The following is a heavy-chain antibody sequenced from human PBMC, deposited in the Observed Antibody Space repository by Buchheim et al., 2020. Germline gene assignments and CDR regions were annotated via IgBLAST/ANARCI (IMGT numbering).Heavy chain of an antibody. CDR2: ISYDGSNK. Sequence: QVQLVESGGGVVQPGRSLRLSCAASGFTFSSYAMHWVRQAPGKGLEWVAVISYDGSNKYYADSVKGRFTISRDNSKNTPYLQMNSLRAEDTAVYYCAREGLGYCSSTSCYEEDDYYYGMDVWGQGTT. CDR3: AREGLGYCSSTSCYEEDDYYYGMDV. D-gene: IGHD2-2*01. V-gene: IGHV3-30*04. J-gene: IGHJ6*02. CDR1: GFTFSSYA.